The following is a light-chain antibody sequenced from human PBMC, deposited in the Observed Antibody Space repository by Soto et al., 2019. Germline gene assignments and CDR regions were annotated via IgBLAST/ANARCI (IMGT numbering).Light chain of an antibody. Sequence: QSVLTQPPSVSGAPGQGVTSSCTGSSSNIGAGYDVHWYRQLPGTAPRLLIYRNTNRPSGVPDRFFGSKSGTSASLAITGLQAEDEADYYCHSYDSSLSGVVFGGGTKVTVL. J-gene: IGLJ2*01. CDR3: HSYDSSLSGVV. CDR1: SSNIGAGYD. CDR2: RNT. V-gene: IGLV1-40*01.